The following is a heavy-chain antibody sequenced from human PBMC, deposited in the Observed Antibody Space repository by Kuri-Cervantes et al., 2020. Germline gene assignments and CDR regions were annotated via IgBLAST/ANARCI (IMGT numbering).Heavy chain of an antibody. Sequence: SETLSLTCAVSGYFIRSGNYWGWIRQTPGKGLEWIGSMYHSGSTYYSPSLKSRVTISVDTSKNQFSLKLSSVTAADTAVYYCASITMVRGSQGYFDYWGQGTLVTVSS. CDR3: ASITMVRGSQGYFDY. CDR1: GYFIRSGNY. J-gene: IGHJ4*02. V-gene: IGHV4-38-2*01. D-gene: IGHD3-10*01. CDR2: MYHSGST.